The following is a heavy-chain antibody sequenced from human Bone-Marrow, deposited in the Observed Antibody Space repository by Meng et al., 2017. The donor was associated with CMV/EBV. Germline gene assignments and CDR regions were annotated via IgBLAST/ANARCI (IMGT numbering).Heavy chain of an antibody. Sequence: GESLKISCAASGFSFSCHSMNWVRQAPGKGLEWVSSISSRSYYIYYADSVKGRFTISRDNAKNSLYLQMDSLRAEDTAVYYCARDYGAETGTGSWGQGTLVTVSS. D-gene: IGHD6-19*01. V-gene: IGHV3-21*01. J-gene: IGHJ4*02. CDR1: GFSFSCHS. CDR3: ARDYGAETGTGS. CDR2: ISSRSYYI.